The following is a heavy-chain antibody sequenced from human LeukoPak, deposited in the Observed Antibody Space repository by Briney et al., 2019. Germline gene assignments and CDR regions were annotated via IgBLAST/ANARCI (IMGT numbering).Heavy chain of an antibody. V-gene: IGHV1-69*05. CDR2: IIPIFGTA. J-gene: IGHJ5*02. CDR1: GGTFSSYA. CDR3: AGGFCSSTSCYGPYNWFDP. Sequence: ASVKVSCKASGGTFSSYAISWVRQAPGQGLEWMGGIIPIFGTANYAQKFQGRVTITTDESTSTAYMELSSLRSEDTAVYYCAGGFCSSTSCYGPYNWFDPWGQGTLVTVSS. D-gene: IGHD2-2*01.